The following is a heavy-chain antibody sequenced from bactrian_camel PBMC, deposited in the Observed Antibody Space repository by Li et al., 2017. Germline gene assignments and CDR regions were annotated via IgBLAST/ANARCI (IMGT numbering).Heavy chain of an antibody. J-gene: IGHJ4*01. CDR1: GVTYVSGC. Sequence: HVQLVESGGGSVQPGGSLRLSCAASGVTYVSGCMGWFRQIPGKEREGVATISPPSGMIDYADSVKGRFTISQDNSKNTLYLEMNNPQPEDTAMYLCASDICEDCFDVYCPYGHWGQGTQVTV. CDR2: ISPPSGMI. D-gene: IGHD6*01. CDR3: ASDICEDCFDVYCPYGH. V-gene: IGHV3-2*01.